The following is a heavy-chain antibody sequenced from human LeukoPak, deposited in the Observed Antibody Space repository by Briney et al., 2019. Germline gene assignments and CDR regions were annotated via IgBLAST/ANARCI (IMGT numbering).Heavy chain of an antibody. J-gene: IGHJ4*02. CDR2: IKQDGSEK. D-gene: IGHD2-15*01. V-gene: IGHV3-7*01. Sequence: GGSLRLSCAASGFTFSSYWMSWVRQAPGKGLEWVANIKQDGSEKYYVDSVKGRFTISRDNAKNSLYLQMNSLRAEDTAVYYCARYCSGGSCYAPGGVDYWGQGTLVTVSS. CDR1: GFTFSSYW. CDR3: ARYCSGGSCYAPGGVDY.